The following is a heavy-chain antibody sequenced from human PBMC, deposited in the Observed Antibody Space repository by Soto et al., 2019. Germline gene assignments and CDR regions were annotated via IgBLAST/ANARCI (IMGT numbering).Heavy chain of an antibody. Sequence: PGGSLRLSSAASGFTFSSYGMHWVRQAPGKRLEWVAVIWYDGSNKYYADSVKGRFTISRDNSKNTLYLQMNSLRAEDTAVYYCARGSTEDAFDIWGQGTMVTVSS. J-gene: IGHJ3*02. D-gene: IGHD4-17*01. CDR2: IWYDGSNK. V-gene: IGHV3-33*01. CDR3: ARGSTEDAFDI. CDR1: GFTFSSYG.